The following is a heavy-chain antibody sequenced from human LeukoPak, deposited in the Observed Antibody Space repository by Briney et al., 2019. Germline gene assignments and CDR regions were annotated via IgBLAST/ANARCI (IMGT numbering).Heavy chain of an antibody. CDR1: GFTFSDYY. CDR2: INGSSSDT. J-gene: IGHJ5*02. D-gene: IGHD2-15*01. CDR3: ARRGTTYCTVDSCHPNWFDP. V-gene: IGHV3-11*03. Sequence: GGSLRLSCAASGFTFSDYYMTWIRQAPGRGLEWISYINGSSSDTKYADSVKGRFTISRDNAKNSVYLLMNSLRAEDTAVYYCARRGTTYCTVDSCHPNWFDPWGQGTLVTVPS.